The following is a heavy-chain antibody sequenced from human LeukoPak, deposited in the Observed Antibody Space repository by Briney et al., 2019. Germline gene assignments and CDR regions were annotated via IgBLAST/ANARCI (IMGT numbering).Heavy chain of an antibody. Sequence: GGSLRLSRAASGFTFSDHYMDWVRQAPGKGLEWVGRTRNKANSYTTEYAASVKGRFTISRDDSKNSLYLQMNSLKTEDTAVYYCARDGGNYGGSLVYWGQGTLVTVSS. CDR2: TRNKANSYTT. D-gene: IGHD4-23*01. CDR1: GFTFSDHY. V-gene: IGHV3-72*01. J-gene: IGHJ4*02. CDR3: ARDGGNYGGSLVY.